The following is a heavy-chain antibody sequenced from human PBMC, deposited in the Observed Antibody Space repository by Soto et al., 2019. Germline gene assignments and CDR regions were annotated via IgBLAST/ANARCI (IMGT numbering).Heavy chain of an antibody. V-gene: IGHV4-59*08. CDR3: AIHGFGPLHGLVDV. D-gene: IGHD3-10*01. Sequence: QVQFQESGPGLVKPSETLSLTCTVSGGSIDNYYCSWFRQPPGKGLEWIGYISYSGYSAYNFSIRRRVTMCMDTSKTLFYLTLGSGTATETAVYYGAIHGFGPLHGLVDVWGQGTTVIVSS. CDR2: ISYSGYS. CDR1: GGSIDNYY. J-gene: IGHJ6*02.